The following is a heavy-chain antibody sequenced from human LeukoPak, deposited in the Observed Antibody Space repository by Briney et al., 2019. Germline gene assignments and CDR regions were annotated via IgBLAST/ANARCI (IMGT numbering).Heavy chain of an antibody. CDR2: IYHSGST. V-gene: IGHV4-30-2*01. Sequence: PSETLSLTCAVSGGSISSGGYSWSWIRQPPGKGLEWIGYIYHSGSTYYNPSLKSRVTISVDRSKNQFSLKLSSVTAADTAVYYCARSPAYCGGDCYPYYFDYWGQGTLVTVSS. D-gene: IGHD2-21*02. CDR1: GGSISSGGYS. CDR3: ARSPAYCGGDCYPYYFDY. J-gene: IGHJ4*02.